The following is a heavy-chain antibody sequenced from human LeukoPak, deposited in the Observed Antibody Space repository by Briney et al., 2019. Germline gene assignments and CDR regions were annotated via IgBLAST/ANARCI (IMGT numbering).Heavy chain of an antibody. D-gene: IGHD6-19*01. V-gene: IGHV3-23*01. Sequence: GGSLRLSCAASGFTFSNYNMNWVRQAPGKGLEWVSAISGSGGSTYYADSVKGRFTISRDNSKNTLYLQMNSLRAEDTAVYYCAKDQDQWLSRGHFDYWGQGTLVTVSS. CDR2: ISGSGGST. CDR3: AKDQDQWLSRGHFDY. CDR1: GFTFSNYN. J-gene: IGHJ4*02.